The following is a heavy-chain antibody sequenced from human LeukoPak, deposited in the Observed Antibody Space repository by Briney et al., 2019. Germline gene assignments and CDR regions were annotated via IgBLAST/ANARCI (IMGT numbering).Heavy chain of an antibody. CDR2: ITSGETYI. CDR3: ARGVNYHGSGSYLRDWFDP. CDR1: GFTFSRYR. J-gene: IGHJ5*02. Sequence: GGSLRLSCAASGFTFSRYRMNWVRQAPGKGLEWVSSITSGETYIYYADSVKGRFTISRDNAKNSLFLQVNSLRAEDTAVYYCARGVNYHGSGSYLRDWFDPWGQGTLVTVSS. D-gene: IGHD3-10*01. V-gene: IGHV3-21*01.